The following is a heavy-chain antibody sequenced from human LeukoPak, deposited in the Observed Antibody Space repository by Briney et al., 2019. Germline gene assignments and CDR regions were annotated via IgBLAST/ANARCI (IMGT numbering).Heavy chain of an antibody. Sequence: ASVEVSCKASGYTFSVYYIHWLRRAPGQGLEWMGWVIPNSGGTNYAQKFQDRVTMTRDTSISTAYMELSGLTDDDTAVYYCARGVLLQGRGAFDIWGQGAMVTVSS. CDR2: VIPNSGGT. J-gene: IGHJ3*02. D-gene: IGHD2-15*01. CDR3: ARGVLLQGRGAFDI. CDR1: GYTFSVYY. V-gene: IGHV1-2*02.